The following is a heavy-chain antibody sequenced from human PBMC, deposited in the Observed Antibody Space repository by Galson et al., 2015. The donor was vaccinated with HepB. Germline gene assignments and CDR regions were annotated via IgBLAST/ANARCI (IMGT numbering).Heavy chain of an antibody. V-gene: IGHV1-69*06. CDR3: EEGTRRCVSFED. J-gene: IGHJ4*02. CDR2: IFPMFGTV. D-gene: IGHD1/OR15-1a*01. CDR1: GGTFSNHA. Sequence: SVKVSCKASGGTFSNHAISWVRQAPGQGLDWMGGIFPMFGTVNLAQKFQGRVTITADKSTSTPYMELSRLRSEDTAVYYCEEGTRRCVSFEDRGQGTLGTLTS.